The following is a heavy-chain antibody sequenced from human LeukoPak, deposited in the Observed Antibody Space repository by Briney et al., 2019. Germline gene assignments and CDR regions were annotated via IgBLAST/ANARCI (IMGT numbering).Heavy chain of an antibody. D-gene: IGHD6-6*01. V-gene: IGHV1-8*01. CDR3: ARESLEYSSSSDAFDI. Sequence: ASVKISCKASGYTFTNFDINWVRQAPGQGLEWMGWMNPVSGNAGSAQKFQGRVTLTRDTSMSTAYMELSRLRSDDTAVYYCARESLEYSSSSDAFDIWGQGTMVTVSS. CDR1: GYTFTNFD. J-gene: IGHJ3*02. CDR2: MNPVSGNA.